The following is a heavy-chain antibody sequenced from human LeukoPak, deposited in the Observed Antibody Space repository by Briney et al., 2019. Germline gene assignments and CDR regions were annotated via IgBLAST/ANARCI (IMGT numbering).Heavy chain of an antibody. CDR1: GFSFSGYD. Sequence: GGSLRLSCAASGFSFSGYDMNWVRQAPGKGLEWVSYITSSSSTIYYADSLKGRFTISRDNAKNSLYLQMNNLRAEDTAVYYCARGTSWFDYWGQGTLVTVSS. V-gene: IGHV3-48*01. D-gene: IGHD2-2*01. J-gene: IGHJ5*01. CDR3: ARGTSWFDY. CDR2: ITSSSSTI.